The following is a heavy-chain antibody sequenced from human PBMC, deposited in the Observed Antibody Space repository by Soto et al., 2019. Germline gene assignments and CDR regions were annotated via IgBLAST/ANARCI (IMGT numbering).Heavy chain of an antibody. CDR3: AGINYDIFTGYFSDY. V-gene: IGHV3-33*01. Sequence: QVQLVESGGGVVQPGRSLRLSCAASGFTFSDYGMHWVRHAPGKGLEWVALIWHDGSNEYYADSVKGRFTISRDNSKNTLSLQMNSLRAEDTAVYYCAGINYDIFTGYFSDYWGQGTLVTVSS. CDR1: GFTFSDYG. J-gene: IGHJ4*02. CDR2: IWHDGSNE. D-gene: IGHD3-9*01.